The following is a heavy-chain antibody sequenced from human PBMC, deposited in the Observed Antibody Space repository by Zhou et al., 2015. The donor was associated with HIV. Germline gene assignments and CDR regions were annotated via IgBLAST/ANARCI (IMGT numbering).Heavy chain of an antibody. Sequence: QVQLVQSGAEVKKPGSSVKVSCKASGGTFSSYAISWVRQAPGQGLEWMGGIIPIFGTANYAQKFQGRVTITADESTSTAYMELSSLRSEDTAVYYCARDSRGRNNXFWXGYFDYWGQGTLVTVSS. CDR3: ARDSRGRNNXFWXGYFDY. J-gene: IGHJ4*02. V-gene: IGHV1-69*01. D-gene: IGHD3-3*01. CDR2: IIPIFGTA. CDR1: GGTFSSYA.